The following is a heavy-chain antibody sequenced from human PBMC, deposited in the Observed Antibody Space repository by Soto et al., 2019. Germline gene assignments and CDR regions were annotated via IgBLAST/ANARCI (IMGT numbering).Heavy chain of an antibody. D-gene: IGHD1-1*01. CDR3: ASESFNFGPRGYFDL. CDR2: IYHSGST. J-gene: IGHJ2*01. Sequence: QLQLQESGSGLVKPSQTLSLTCAVSGGSISSGGYSWSWIRQPTGKGLEWIGYIYHSGSTYYNPSLKSRVTISVDRSKNQFYLKLSSVTAADTAVYYCASESFNFGPRGYFDLWGRGTLVTVSS. V-gene: IGHV4-30-2*01. CDR1: GGSISSGGYS.